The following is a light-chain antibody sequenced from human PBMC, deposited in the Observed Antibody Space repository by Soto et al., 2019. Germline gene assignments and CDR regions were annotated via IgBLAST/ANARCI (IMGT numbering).Light chain of an antibody. CDR1: SSDVDDHFS. CDR2: EVN. CDR3: TSFVNNILL. Sequence: QSALTQPASVSGSPGQSITISCTGTSSDVDDHFSVSWHQHIPGKAPKLMIYEVNNRPSGISSRFSGSRSGGTAALTISGLQTEDEAHYYCTSFVNNILLFGGGTKVTVL. J-gene: IGLJ2*01. V-gene: IGLV2-14*01.